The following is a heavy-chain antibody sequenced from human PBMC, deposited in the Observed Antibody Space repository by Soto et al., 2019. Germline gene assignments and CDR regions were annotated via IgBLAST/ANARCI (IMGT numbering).Heavy chain of an antibody. CDR1: GFTFSSYW. J-gene: IGHJ4*02. CDR3: ARVSDDVWGLFDS. V-gene: IGHV3-74*01. D-gene: IGHD3-16*01. CDR2: INRDGSTT. Sequence: EVQLVESGGGLVKPGGSLRLSCAASGFTFSSYWIHWIRQAPGKGLVWVSRINRDGSTTSYADSVKGRFTISRDNAKNTGYLRIGGMRAEDTAVYYCARVSDDVWGLFDSWGQGTLVTVSS.